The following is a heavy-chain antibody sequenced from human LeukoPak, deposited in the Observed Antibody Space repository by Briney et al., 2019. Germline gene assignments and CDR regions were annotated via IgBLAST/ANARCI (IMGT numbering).Heavy chain of an antibody. CDR2: ISASGDRT. Sequence: PGGSLRLSCAASGFTFSSYAMSWVRQAPGRGLEWVSAISASGDRTYYADSVKGRFTISRDNAKNSLYLQMNSLRAEDTAVYYCARSGDYYDSSGRKVFFDYWGQGTLVTVSS. D-gene: IGHD3-22*01. V-gene: IGHV3-23*01. J-gene: IGHJ4*02. CDR1: GFTFSSYA. CDR3: ARSGDYYDSSGRKVFFDY.